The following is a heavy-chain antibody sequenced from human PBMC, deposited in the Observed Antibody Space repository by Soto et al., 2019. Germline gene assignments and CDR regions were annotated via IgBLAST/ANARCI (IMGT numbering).Heavy chain of an antibody. CDR1: GFTFSSYD. Sequence: GGSLRLSCAASGFTFSSYDMHWVRQATGKGLEWVSAIGTAGDTYYPGSVKGRFTISRENAKNSLYLQMNSLRAEDTAVYYCARDLVGTGYYGMDVWGQGTTVTVSS. CDR2: IGTAGDT. J-gene: IGHJ6*02. D-gene: IGHD5-12*01. V-gene: IGHV3-13*01. CDR3: ARDLVGTGYYGMDV.